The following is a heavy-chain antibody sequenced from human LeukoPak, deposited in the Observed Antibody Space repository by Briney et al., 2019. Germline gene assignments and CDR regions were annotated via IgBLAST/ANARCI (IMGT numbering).Heavy chain of an antibody. CDR3: ARLGYGRALGAFDI. Sequence: PGGSLRLSCAASGFTVSSNYMSWVRQAPGKGLEWVSVIYSGGSTYYADSVKGRFTLSRDNSKNTLYLQMNSLRAEDTAVYYCARLGYGRALGAFDIWGQGTMVTVSS. V-gene: IGHV3-53*01. J-gene: IGHJ3*02. D-gene: IGHD5-18*01. CDR2: IYSGGST. CDR1: GFTVSSNY.